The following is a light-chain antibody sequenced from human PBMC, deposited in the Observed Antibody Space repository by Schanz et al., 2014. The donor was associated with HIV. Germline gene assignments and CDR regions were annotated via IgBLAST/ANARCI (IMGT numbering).Light chain of an antibody. CDR2: DTS. J-gene: IGKJ1*01. CDR3: QQYDSRVT. Sequence: DIQMTQSPSTLSASVGDRVTITCRASQIIKNSLAWYQQKPGKAPKLLIYDTSFLESGVPSRFSGSGSGTEFTLAISCLQPDDFATYFCQQYDSRVTFGQGTKVEIK. CDR1: QIIKNS. V-gene: IGKV1-5*03.